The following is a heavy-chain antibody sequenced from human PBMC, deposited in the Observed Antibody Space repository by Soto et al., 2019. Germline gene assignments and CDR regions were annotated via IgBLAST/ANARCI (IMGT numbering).Heavy chain of an antibody. Sequence: QVLLQESGPGLVKPSETLSLTCLSFGDSNRFYSWSWIRQPPGKGLEWVAYTHADGRTDYNPSLKSRVAISVDSSKSQFSLCLTSVTVADTAFYYCSTFQMFTISGFFTYCGRGTLVTVSS. CDR1: GDSNRFYS. D-gene: IGHD3-10*02. V-gene: IGHV4-4*08. J-gene: IGHJ4*02. CDR3: STFQMFTISGFFTY. CDR2: THADGRT.